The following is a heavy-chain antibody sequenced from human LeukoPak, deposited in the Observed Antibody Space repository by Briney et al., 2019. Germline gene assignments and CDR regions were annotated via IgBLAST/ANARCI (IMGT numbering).Heavy chain of an antibody. CDR3: ARQRTGTFYYFDY. CDR2: IYTSGST. CDR1: GGSISSGSYY. V-gene: IGHV4-61*02. Sequence: SQTLSLTCTVSGGSISSGSYYWSWIRQPAGKGLEWIGRIYTSGSTNYNPSLKSRVTISVDTSKNQFSLKLSSVTAADTAVYYCARQRTGTFYYFDYWGQGTLVTVSS. J-gene: IGHJ4*02. D-gene: IGHD1-1*01.